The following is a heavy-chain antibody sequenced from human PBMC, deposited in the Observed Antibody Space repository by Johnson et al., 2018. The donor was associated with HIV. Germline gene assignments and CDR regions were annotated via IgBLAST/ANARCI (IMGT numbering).Heavy chain of an antibody. V-gene: IGHV3-30*04. CDR1: GFTFSSYA. J-gene: IGHJ3*02. Sequence: QVQLVESGGGVVQPGRSLRLSCAASGFTFSSYAMHWVRQAPGKGLEWVAVISYEGSTKYYADSVKGRFTISRDNSKNTLYLQMNSLRAEDTAVYYCVRDRGTMLLDGAFDIWGQGTMVSVSS. CDR3: VRDRGTMLLDGAFDI. D-gene: IGHD3-10*01. CDR2: ISYEGSTK.